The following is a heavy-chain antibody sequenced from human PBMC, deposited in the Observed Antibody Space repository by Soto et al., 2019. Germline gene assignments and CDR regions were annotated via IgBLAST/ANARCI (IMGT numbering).Heavy chain of an antibody. Sequence: QVQLVQSGAEVKKPGSSVKVSCKASGGTFSSYAISWVRQAPGQGLEWMGGIIPIFGTANYAQKFQGRVTITADESTSTACMELSSLRSEDTAVYYCARDSLSSPGYSSSWWFDYWGQGTLLTVSS. CDR1: GGTFSSYA. CDR3: ARDSLSSPGYSSSWWFDY. D-gene: IGHD6-13*01. V-gene: IGHV1-69*01. J-gene: IGHJ4*02. CDR2: IIPIFGTA.